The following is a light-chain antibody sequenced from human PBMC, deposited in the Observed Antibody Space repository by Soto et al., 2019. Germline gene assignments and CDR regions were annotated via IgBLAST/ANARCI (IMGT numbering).Light chain of an antibody. Sequence: QSALTQPASVSGSPGQSITISCTGTSSDVGGFDFVSWYRQHPGKDPKLMIYDVNNRPSGVSNRFSGSKSGNTASLTISGLQAEDEADYYCNSYSGSTNSYVFGTGTKLTVL. CDR1: SSDVGGFDF. CDR3: NSYSGSTNSYV. V-gene: IGLV2-14*01. CDR2: DVN. J-gene: IGLJ1*01.